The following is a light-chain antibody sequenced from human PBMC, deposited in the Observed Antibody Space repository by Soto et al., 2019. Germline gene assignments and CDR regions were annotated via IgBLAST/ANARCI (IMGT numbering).Light chain of an antibody. CDR3: PQYNNWPLT. V-gene: IGKV3-15*01. Sequence: EIVLTQSPATLSVSPGDRATLSCRASQSVSSDLAWFQQKPGQAPRLLIYGASTRATGIPARFSGSGSGTEFTHTTSSLQSADVAIYYCPQYNNWPLTFGGGTKVEIK. J-gene: IGKJ4*01. CDR2: GAS. CDR1: QSVSSD.